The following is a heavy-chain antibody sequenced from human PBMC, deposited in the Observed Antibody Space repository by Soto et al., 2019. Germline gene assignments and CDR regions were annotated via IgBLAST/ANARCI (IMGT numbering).Heavy chain of an antibody. CDR3: ARSQVLATFPFYY. V-gene: IGHV4-4*02. CDR2: IYHTGST. J-gene: IGHJ4*02. CDR1: GASISSDNW. Sequence: QVQLQESGPGLVKPSGTLSLTCAVSGASISSDNWWSWVRQPPGKGLEWIGQIYHTGSTNYNPSLTCRVIISLDTSKNLFSLNLTSVPAADTAVYYCARSQVLATFPFYYWGQGTLVTVSS. D-gene: IGHD2-2*01.